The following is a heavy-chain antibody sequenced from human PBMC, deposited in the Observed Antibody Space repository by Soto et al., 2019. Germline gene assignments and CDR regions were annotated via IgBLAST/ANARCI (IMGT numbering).Heavy chain of an antibody. CDR1: GGSMNDYY. J-gene: IGHJ6*02. CDR3: ASGRLVSRYYGLDV. D-gene: IGHD6-6*01. Sequence: QVQLQESGPGLVKPSETLSLTCTVSGGSMNDYYWSWIRQPAGKGLEWIGRIFTSGNTNYNPSLRSRLTMSVETSTNHVSLRLTSVTAADTAVYYCASGRLVSRYYGLDVWGQGTTVTVSS. CDR2: IFTSGNT. V-gene: IGHV4-4*07.